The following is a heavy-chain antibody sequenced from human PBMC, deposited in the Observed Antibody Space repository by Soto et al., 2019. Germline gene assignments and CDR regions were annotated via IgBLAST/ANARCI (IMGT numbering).Heavy chain of an antibody. CDR3: ARLDGYSYGLDY. CDR1: GGSFSGYY. Sequence: PSETLSLTCAVYGGSFSGYYWSWIRRPPGKGLEWIGEINHSGSTNYNPSLKSRVTISVDTSKNQFSLKLSSVTAADTAVYYCARLDGYSYGLDYWGQGTLVTVSS. D-gene: IGHD5-18*01. J-gene: IGHJ4*02. CDR2: INHSGST. V-gene: IGHV4-34*01.